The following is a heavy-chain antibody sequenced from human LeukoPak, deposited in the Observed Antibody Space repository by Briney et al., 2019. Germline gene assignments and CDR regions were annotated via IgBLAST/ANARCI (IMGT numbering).Heavy chain of an antibody. Sequence: GGSLRLSCAASGFTFSSYSMNWVRQAPGKGLEWVSYISSSSSTIYYADSVKGRFTISRDNAKNSLYLQMNSLRAEDTAVYYCARIPGPYYDILTGYSWGQGTLVTVSS. CDR3: ARIPGPYYDILTGYS. CDR2: ISSSSSTI. CDR1: GFTFSSYS. J-gene: IGHJ4*02. D-gene: IGHD3-9*01. V-gene: IGHV3-48*04.